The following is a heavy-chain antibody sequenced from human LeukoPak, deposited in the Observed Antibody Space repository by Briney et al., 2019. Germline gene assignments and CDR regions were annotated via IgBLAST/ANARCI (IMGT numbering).Heavy chain of an antibody. Sequence: ASVKVSCKASVYTFTSYYMHWVRQAPGQGLECMGIINPSGGSTSSAQKFQGRVTMTRDTSTSTVYMELSSLRSEDTAVYYCARDRGTSGINHLGGGYDAFDIWGQGTMVTVSS. CDR2: INPSGGST. CDR1: VYTFTSYY. J-gene: IGHJ3*02. CDR3: ARDRGTSGINHLGGGYDAFDI. D-gene: IGHD1-26*01. V-gene: IGHV1-46*01.